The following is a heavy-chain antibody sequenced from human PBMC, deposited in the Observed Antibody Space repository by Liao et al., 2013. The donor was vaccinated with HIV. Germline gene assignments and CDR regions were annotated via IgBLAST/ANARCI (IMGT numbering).Heavy chain of an antibody. J-gene: IGHJ6*03. CDR2: IYTSGST. CDR1: GGSISSYY. Sequence: QVQLQESGPGLVKPSETLSLTCTVSGGSISSYYWSWIRQPAGKGLEWIGRIYTSGSTNYNPSLKSRVTMSVDTSKNQFSLKLSSVTAADTAVYYCAMGILEWLPQHYYYYYMDVWGKGTTVTVSS. D-gene: IGHD3-3*01. V-gene: IGHV4-4*07. CDR3: AMGILEWLPQHYYYYYMDV.